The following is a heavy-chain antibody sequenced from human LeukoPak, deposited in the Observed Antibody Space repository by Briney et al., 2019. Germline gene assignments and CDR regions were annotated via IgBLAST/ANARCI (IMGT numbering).Heavy chain of an antibody. CDR2: IHTSGST. D-gene: IGHD3-3*01. J-gene: IGHJ4*02. V-gene: IGHV4-4*07. CDR3: TRAPGRFWLLDY. CDR1: GGSSSSYY. Sequence: SETLSLTCRISGGSSSSYYCAGIRLSAGKGLEWIGRIHTSGSTDYNPSLKSRVTMSLDTSKNQFSLNLISVTAADTAVYYCTRAPGRFWLLDYWGQGSLVTVSS.